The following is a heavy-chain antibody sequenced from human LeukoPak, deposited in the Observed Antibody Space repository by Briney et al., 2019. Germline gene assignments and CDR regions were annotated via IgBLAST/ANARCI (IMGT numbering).Heavy chain of an antibody. Sequence: PGGSLRLSCAASGFTVSSNYMSWVRQAPGKGLEWVSAISGSGGSTYYADSVKGRFTISRDNSKNTLYLQMNSLRAEDTAVYYCASPIGYCSSTSCSKFDYWGQGTLVTVSS. J-gene: IGHJ4*02. D-gene: IGHD2-2*01. CDR3: ASPIGYCSSTSCSKFDY. CDR1: GFTVSSNY. CDR2: ISGSGGST. V-gene: IGHV3-23*01.